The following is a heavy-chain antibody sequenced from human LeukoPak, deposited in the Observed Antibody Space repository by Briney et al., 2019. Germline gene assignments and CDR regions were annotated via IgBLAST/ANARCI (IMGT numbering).Heavy chain of an antibody. J-gene: IGHJ6*02. D-gene: IGHD6-13*01. Sequence: PGGSLRLSCTASGFTSGDYAMSWVRQAPGKGLEWVGFIRSKAYGGTTEYAASVKGRFTISRDDSKSIAYLQMNSLKTEDTAVYYCTRVVSSSWPGWDYYYGMDVWGQGTTVTVSS. V-gene: IGHV3-49*04. CDR2: IRSKAYGGTT. CDR1: GFTSGDYA. CDR3: TRVVSSSWPGWDYYYGMDV.